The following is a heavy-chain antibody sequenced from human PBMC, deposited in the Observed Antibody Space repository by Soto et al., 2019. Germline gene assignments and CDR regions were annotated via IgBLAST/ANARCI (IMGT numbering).Heavy chain of an antibody. Sequence: ASVKVSCKTSGYAFTSYTLLWVRQAPGQSLEWMGWISGAKGNTKYSQKFQGRFTITRDTSASTAFMELSSLPPEATAVYYCARGGRGGFDYNWFDTRGREP. D-gene: IGHD3-9*01. CDR3: ARGGRGGFDYNWFDT. V-gene: IGHV1-3*01. CDR1: GYAFTSYT. CDR2: ISGAKGNT. J-gene: IGHJ5*02.